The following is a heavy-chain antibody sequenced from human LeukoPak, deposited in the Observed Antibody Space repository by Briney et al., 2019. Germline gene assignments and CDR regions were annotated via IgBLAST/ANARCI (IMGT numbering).Heavy chain of an antibody. CDR3: ARALRSSSTFWGYYYYMDV. V-gene: IGHV4-59*08. J-gene: IGHJ6*03. Sequence: KPSETLSLTCTVSGGSISSYYWSWIRQPPGKGLEWIGYIYYSGSTNYNPSLKSRVTISVDTSKNQFSLKLSSVTAADTAVYYCARALRSSSTFWGYYYYMDVWGKGTTVTVSS. CDR2: IYYSGST. D-gene: IGHD6-13*01. CDR1: GGSISSYY.